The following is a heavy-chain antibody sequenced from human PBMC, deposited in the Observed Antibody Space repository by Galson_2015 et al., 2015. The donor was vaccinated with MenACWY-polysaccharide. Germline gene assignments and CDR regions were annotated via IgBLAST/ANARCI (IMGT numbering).Heavy chain of an antibody. J-gene: IGHJ4*02. Sequence: LRLSCAASGFTFNTHWMHWVRQAPGKGLMWVSRINRDGSNTDYADSVKGRFTISRDNAKNTLFLQMNSLRAEDTAVYYCARGISSSNWGQGVLVTVSS. CDR2: INRDGSNT. V-gene: IGHV3-74*01. CDR3: ARGISSSN. D-gene: IGHD6-6*01. CDR1: GFTFNTHW.